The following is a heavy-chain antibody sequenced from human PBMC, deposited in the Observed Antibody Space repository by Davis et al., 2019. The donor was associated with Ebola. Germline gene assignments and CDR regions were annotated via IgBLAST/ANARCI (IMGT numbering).Heavy chain of an antibody. CDR1: GYLFTTSA. J-gene: IGHJ4*02. Sequence: ASVKVSCKTSGYLFTTSAINWVRQAPGQGLEWMGWINPNTDDRGYVQKFQDRVTMTRDTSINTVYMQLSGVTSDDTAVYFCAGESGYCSSTSCSKQSFDYWGQGTLVTVSS. V-gene: IGHV1-2*02. CDR2: INPNTDDR. D-gene: IGHD2-2*01. CDR3: AGESGYCSSTSCSKQSFDY.